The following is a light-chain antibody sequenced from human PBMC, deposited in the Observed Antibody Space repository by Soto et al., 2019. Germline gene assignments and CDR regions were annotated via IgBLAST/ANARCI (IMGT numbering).Light chain of an antibody. CDR1: QSFRGL. Sequence: EVVLTQSPVTLSLSPGERATLSCRASQSFRGLLAWYQQKPGQAPRLLIYDAYNRATGIPPRFSGSGSGTDFTLTISSLEPEDSAVYYCXXRHMWPITFGQGTRLEIK. CDR3: XXRHMWPIT. CDR2: DAY. J-gene: IGKJ5*01. V-gene: IGKV3-11*01.